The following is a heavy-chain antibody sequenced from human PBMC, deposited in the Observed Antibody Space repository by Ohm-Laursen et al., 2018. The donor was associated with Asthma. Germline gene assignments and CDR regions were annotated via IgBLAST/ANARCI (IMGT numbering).Heavy chain of an antibody. CDR1: GFTFSSYA. CDR2: ISGSGGST. CDR3: AKHDPKCSSTSCYNY. V-gene: IGHV3-23*01. D-gene: IGHD2-2*02. Sequence: GSLRLSCSASGFTFSSYAMSWVRQAPGKGLEWVSAISGSGGSTYYADSVKGRFTISRDNSKNTLYLQMNSLRAEDTAVYYCAKHDPKCSSTSCYNYWGQGTLVTVSS. J-gene: IGHJ4*02.